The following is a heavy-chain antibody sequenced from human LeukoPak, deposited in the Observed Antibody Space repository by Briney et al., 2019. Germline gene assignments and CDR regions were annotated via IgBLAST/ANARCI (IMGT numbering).Heavy chain of an antibody. CDR1: GGTFSSDA. V-gene: IGHV1-69*11. J-gene: IGHJ4*02. CDR2: IIPILGRT. CDR3: AREYFDSSGHYFDC. D-gene: IGHD3-22*01. Sequence: SVKVSCKASGGTFSSDAISWVRQAPGQGLEWMGRIIPILGRTKNAQKFQGRVTITAEGSTRTAYMELSSLRSEDTAVYYCAREYFDSSGHYFDCWGQGALVSVSS.